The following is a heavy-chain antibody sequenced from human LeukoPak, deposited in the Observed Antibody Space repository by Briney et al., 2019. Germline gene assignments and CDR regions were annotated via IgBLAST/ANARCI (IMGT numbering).Heavy chain of an antibody. CDR3: AELGITMIGGV. V-gene: IGHV3-23*01. Sequence: GGTLRLSCAASGFTFSNYGMSWVRQAPGKGLEWVSTISGSGGNTYDADSVKGRFTISRDNAKNSLYLQMNSLRAEDTAVYYCAELGITMIGGVWGKGTTVTTSS. J-gene: IGHJ6*04. D-gene: IGHD3-10*02. CDR2: ISGSGGNT. CDR1: GFTFSNYG.